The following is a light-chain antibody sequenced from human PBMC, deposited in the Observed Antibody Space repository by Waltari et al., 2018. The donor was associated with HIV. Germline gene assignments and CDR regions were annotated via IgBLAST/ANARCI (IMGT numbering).Light chain of an antibody. CDR1: KLGDKY. Sequence: SYELTQPPSVSVSPGQTASITCPGDKLGDKYACWYQQKPGQSPVLVSHQDSKRPPGIPERFSGSISGNTATLTISGSQAMDEADYYCQAWDSSTEDWVFGGGTKLTVL. CDR3: QAWDSSTEDWV. CDR2: QDS. V-gene: IGLV3-1*01. J-gene: IGLJ2*01.